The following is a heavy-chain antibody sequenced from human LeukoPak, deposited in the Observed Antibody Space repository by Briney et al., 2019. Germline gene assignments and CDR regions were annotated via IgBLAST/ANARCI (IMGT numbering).Heavy chain of an antibody. CDR3: AREGDGYNKWDY. CDR2: INPNSGGT. J-gene: IGHJ4*02. V-gene: IGHV1-2*04. Sequence: ASVKVSCKASGYTFTGYYMHWVRQAPAQGLEWMGWINPNSGGTNYAQKFQGWVTMTRDTSISTAYVELSRLRSDDTAVYYCAREGDGYNKWDYWGQGTLVTVSS. CDR1: GYTFTGYY. D-gene: IGHD5-24*01.